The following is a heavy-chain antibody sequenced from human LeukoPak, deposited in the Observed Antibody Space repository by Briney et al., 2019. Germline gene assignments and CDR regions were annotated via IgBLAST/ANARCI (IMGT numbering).Heavy chain of an antibody. CDR3: ARVEDSSGYPLDY. Sequence: GGPLRLSCAASGFTFSSYWMHWVRQAPGKGLVWVSRINSDGSSTSYADSVKGRFTISRDNAKNSLYLQMNSLRAEDTAVYYCARVEDSSGYPLDYWGQGTLVTVSS. V-gene: IGHV3-74*01. J-gene: IGHJ4*02. CDR2: INSDGSST. D-gene: IGHD3-22*01. CDR1: GFTFSSYW.